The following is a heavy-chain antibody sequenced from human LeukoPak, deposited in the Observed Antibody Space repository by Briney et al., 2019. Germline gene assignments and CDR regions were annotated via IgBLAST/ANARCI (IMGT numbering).Heavy chain of an antibody. Sequence: GGSLRLSCAASGFTFSSYSMNWVRQAPGKGLEWVSSISSSSSYIYYADSVKGRFTISRDNAKNSLYLQMNSLRAEDTAVYYCARVWFGELDAFDIWGQGTMVTVSS. CDR3: ARVWFGELDAFDI. V-gene: IGHV3-21*01. J-gene: IGHJ3*02. CDR2: ISSSSSYI. CDR1: GFTFSSYS. D-gene: IGHD3-10*01.